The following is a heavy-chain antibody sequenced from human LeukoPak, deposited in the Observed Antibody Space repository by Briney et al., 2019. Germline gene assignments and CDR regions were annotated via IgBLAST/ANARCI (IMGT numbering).Heavy chain of an antibody. D-gene: IGHD1-26*01. J-gene: IGHJ4*02. CDR3: ARDIVGATGTYYFDY. CDR2: INPNSGGT. Sequence: WASVTVSCKASGYTFTGYYMHWVRQAPGQGLEWMGWINPNSGGTNYAQKFQGRVTMTRDTSISTAYMELSRLRSDDTAVYYCARDIVGATGTYYFDYWGQGTLVTVSS. CDR1: GYTFTGYY. V-gene: IGHV1-2*02.